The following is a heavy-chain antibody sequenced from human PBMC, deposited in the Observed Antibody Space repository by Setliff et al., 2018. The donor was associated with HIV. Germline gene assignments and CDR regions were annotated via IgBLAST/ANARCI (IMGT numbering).Heavy chain of an antibody. Sequence: ASVKVSCKASGYTFTSYYMHWVRQAPGRGLEWMGIINPSGGSTSYAQKFQGRVTMTRDTSTSTVYMELSSLRSEDMAVYYCARGAYYYDSSGYYPLYFDYWGQGTLVTVSS. J-gene: IGHJ4*02. D-gene: IGHD3-22*01. V-gene: IGHV1-46*01. CDR2: INPSGGST. CDR3: ARGAYYYDSSGYYPLYFDY. CDR1: GYTFTSYY.